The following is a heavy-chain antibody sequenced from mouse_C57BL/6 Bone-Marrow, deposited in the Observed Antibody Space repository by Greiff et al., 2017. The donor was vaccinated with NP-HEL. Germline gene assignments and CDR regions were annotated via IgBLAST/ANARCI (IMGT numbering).Heavy chain of an antibody. CDR1: GLTFSDYG. V-gene: IGHV5-17*01. Sequence: DVKLVESGGGLVKPGGSLKLSCAASGLTFSDYGMHWVRQAPEKGLEWVAYISSGSSTIYYADTVKGRFTISRDNAKNTLFLQMTSLRSEDTAMYYCAKNYYGSSSFDYWGQGTTLTVSS. D-gene: IGHD1-1*01. CDR3: AKNYYGSSSFDY. CDR2: ISSGSSTI. J-gene: IGHJ2*01.